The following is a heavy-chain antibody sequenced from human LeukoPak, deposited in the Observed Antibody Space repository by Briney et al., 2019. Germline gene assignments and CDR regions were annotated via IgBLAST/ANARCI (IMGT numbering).Heavy chain of an antibody. V-gene: IGHV1-69*04. CDR1: GGTFSSYA. J-gene: IGHJ6*02. Sequence: ASVKVSCKASGGTFSSYAISWVRQAPGQGLEWMGRIIPILGIANYAQKFQGRVTITADKSTSTAYMELSSLRSEDTAVYYCARASFGSGYDIYYYYYGMDVWGQGTTVTVSS. CDR2: IIPILGIA. CDR3: ARASFGSGYDIYYYYYGMDV. D-gene: IGHD5-12*01.